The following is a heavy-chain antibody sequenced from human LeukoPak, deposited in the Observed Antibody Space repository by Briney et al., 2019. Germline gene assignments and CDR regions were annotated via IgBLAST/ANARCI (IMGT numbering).Heavy chain of an antibody. V-gene: IGHV4-61*02. CDR2: IYTSGST. CDR3: ARRGARQLDY. D-gene: IGHD3-10*01. Sequence: PSETLSLTCTVSGGSISSGSYYWSWIRQPAGKGLEWIGRIYTSGSTNYNPSLKSRVTISVDTSKNQFSLKLSSVTAADTAVYYCARRGARQLDYWGQGTLVTVSS. J-gene: IGHJ4*02. CDR1: GGSISSGSYY.